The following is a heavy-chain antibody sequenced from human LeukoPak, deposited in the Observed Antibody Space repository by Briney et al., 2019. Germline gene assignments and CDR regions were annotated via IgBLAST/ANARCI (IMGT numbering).Heavy chain of an antibody. J-gene: IGHJ4*02. Sequence: GGSLRLSCAASGFTFSSYGMHWVRQAPGKGLEWVAFIRYDGSNKYYADSVKGRFTISRDNSKNTLYLQMNSLRAEDTAVYYCAKESEVRQLWFGHPFDYWGQGTLVTVSS. D-gene: IGHD5-18*01. CDR3: AKESEVRQLWFGHPFDY. CDR2: IRYDGSNK. CDR1: GFTFSSYG. V-gene: IGHV3-30*02.